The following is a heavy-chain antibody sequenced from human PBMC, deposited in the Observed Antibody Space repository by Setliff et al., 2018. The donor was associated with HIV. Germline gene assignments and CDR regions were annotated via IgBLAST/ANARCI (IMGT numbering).Heavy chain of an antibody. CDR3: ARATYTLQFLKWSPDSSLYYYYMDV. V-gene: IGHV4-31*03. Sequence: PSETLSLTCNVSGASFSSGGYYWSWIRQHPGKGPEWIGYMSYSGSTFYKSSLKSRVTMSIDTSKNQFSLMLSPVTAADTAVYYCARATYTLQFLKWSPDSSLYYYYMDVWGKGTTVTVSS. D-gene: IGHD3-3*01. CDR1: GASFSSGGYY. J-gene: IGHJ6*03. CDR2: MSYSGST.